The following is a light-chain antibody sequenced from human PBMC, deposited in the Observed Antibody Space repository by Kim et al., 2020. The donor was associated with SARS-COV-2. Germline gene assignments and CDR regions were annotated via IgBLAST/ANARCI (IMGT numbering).Light chain of an antibody. CDR3: CSRDSSGQKYV. J-gene: IGLJ1*01. CDR1: SLRTYY. Sequence: SSELTQDPAVSVALGQTVRITCQGDSLRTYYASWFQQKPGQAPVLVMYGENNRPTGIPDRFSGSRSGNIASLTISGAQAEDEADFYCCSRDSSGQKYVFGTGTKVTVL. V-gene: IGLV3-19*01. CDR2: GEN.